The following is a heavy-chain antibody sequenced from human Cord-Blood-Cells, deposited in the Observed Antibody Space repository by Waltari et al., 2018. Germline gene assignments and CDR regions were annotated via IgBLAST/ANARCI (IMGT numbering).Heavy chain of an antibody. Sequence: QLQLQESGPGLVKPSETLSLTCTVSGGSISSSSYYWGWIRQPPGKWLEWIGSIYYSGSTYYNPSLKSRVTISVDTSKNQFSLKLSSVTAADTAVYYCLTYCTNGVCFDYWGQGTLVTVSS. CDR2: IYYSGST. CDR3: LTYCTNGVCFDY. V-gene: IGHV4-39*01. D-gene: IGHD2-8*01. J-gene: IGHJ4*02. CDR1: GGSISSSSYY.